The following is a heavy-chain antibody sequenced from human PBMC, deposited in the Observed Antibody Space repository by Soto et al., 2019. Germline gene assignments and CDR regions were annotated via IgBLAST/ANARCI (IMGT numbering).Heavy chain of an antibody. CDR1: GDTFTDYY. CDR2: INPNSGVT. Sequence: QVQLVQSGAEVKKPGASVTVSCRSSGDTFTDYYMHWVRQAPGQGLEWMGWINPNSGVTKYAQKCQGWVTMTRDTSIRTVYMQLSRLRSDDTAVYYCARESGGATATLDSYYFYMDVWGTGTTVTVSS. CDR3: ARESGGATATLDSYYFYMDV. V-gene: IGHV1-2*04. D-gene: IGHD5-12*01. J-gene: IGHJ6*03.